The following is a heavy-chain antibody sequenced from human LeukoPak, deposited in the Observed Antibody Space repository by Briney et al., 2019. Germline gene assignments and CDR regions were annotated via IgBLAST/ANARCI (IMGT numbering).Heavy chain of an antibody. CDR1: GFTFSSYT. Sequence: GGSLRLSCAVAGFTFSSYTMNWVRQSPGKGLEWVSSISSSSYIYFADSVRGRFTISRDNAKNSLYLQMNSLRAEDTAVYSCARDKYSYGVFDYWGQGTLVTVSS. D-gene: IGHD5-18*01. CDR2: ISSSSYI. J-gene: IGHJ4*02. CDR3: ARDKYSYGVFDY. V-gene: IGHV3-21*01.